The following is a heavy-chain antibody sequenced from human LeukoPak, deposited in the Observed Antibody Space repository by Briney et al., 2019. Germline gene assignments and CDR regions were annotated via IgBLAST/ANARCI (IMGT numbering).Heavy chain of an antibody. CDR2: IYYSGTT. J-gene: IGHJ4*02. Sequence: PSETLSLTCTVSGGSITNYYWSWIRQPPGKGLEWIGFIYYSGTTNYNPSLKSRVTISVNTSKNQFSLKLSSVTAADTAVYYCARDLSFDYWGQGTLVTVSS. CDR3: ARDLSFDY. V-gene: IGHV4-59*13. CDR1: GGSITNYY.